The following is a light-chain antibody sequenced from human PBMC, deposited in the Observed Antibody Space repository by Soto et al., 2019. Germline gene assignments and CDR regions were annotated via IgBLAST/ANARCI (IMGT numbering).Light chain of an antibody. CDR3: QHYNSYSEA. V-gene: IGKV1-5*01. CDR1: QSIRNW. J-gene: IGKJ1*01. Sequence: DIQMTQSPSTLSASVGDRVTITFLASQSIRNWFAWYQQKPGKAPKVLIYGASRLKSGVPSRFSGSGSGTEFTLTISSLQPEDFATYYCQHYNSYSEAFGQGTKVDI. CDR2: GAS.